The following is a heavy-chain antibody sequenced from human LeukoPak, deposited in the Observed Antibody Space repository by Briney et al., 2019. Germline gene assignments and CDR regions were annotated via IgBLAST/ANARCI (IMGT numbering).Heavy chain of an antibody. D-gene: IGHD2-2*01. CDR2: ISSSSSTI. Sequence: PGGSLRLSCAASGFTFSIYSVNWVRQAPGKGLEWVSYISSSSSTIYYADSVKGRLTISRDNAKNTLYLQMNSLRADDTAVYHCARGGPREYCSSTSCLFDFWGQGTLVTVSS. CDR1: GFTFSIYS. V-gene: IGHV3-48*01. J-gene: IGHJ4*02. CDR3: ARGGPREYCSSTSCLFDF.